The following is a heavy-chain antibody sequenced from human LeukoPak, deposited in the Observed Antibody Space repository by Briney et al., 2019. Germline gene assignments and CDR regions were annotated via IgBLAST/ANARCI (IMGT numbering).Heavy chain of an antibody. CDR3: ARGSFYDFWSGPQEDWYDP. Sequence: ASVKVSCKASGYTFTSYGISWVRQAPGQGLEWMGWISAYNGNTNYAQKLQGRVTMTTDTSTSTAYMELRSLRSDDTAVYYCARGSFYDFWSGPQEDWYDPWGQGTLVTVSS. CDR1: GYTFTSYG. J-gene: IGHJ5*01. V-gene: IGHV1-18*01. CDR2: ISAYNGNT. D-gene: IGHD3-3*01.